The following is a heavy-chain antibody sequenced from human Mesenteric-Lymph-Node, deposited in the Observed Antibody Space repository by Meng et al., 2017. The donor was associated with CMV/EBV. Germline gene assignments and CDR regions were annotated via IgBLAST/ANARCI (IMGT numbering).Heavy chain of an antibody. Sequence: SLKISCAASGFIFSDYYMSWIRQAPGKGLEWVSYISTTYSTVWYADSVKGRFTIYRDDAQNSLYLQMNSLGAEDTAVYYCARGLVAVAAIATYWGQGALVTVSS. CDR1: GFIFSDYY. D-gene: IGHD2-15*01. V-gene: IGHV3-11*01. CDR3: ARGLVAVAAIATY. CDR2: ISTTYSTV. J-gene: IGHJ4*02.